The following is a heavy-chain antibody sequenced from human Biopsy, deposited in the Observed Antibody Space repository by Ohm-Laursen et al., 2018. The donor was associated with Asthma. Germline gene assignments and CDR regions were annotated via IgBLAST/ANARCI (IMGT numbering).Heavy chain of an antibody. Sequence: SLRLSCAASGFTFGDYWMSWVRQVPGKGLEWVANIKHDGSEKNHVDSLKGRFTISRDNAKDSLYLQMNSLRDEGTAVYYCARPRWGPYGYWGQGTLVTVSS. CDR1: GFTFGDYW. CDR2: IKHDGSEK. CDR3: ARPRWGPYGY. D-gene: IGHD4-17*01. V-gene: IGHV3-7*01. J-gene: IGHJ4*02.